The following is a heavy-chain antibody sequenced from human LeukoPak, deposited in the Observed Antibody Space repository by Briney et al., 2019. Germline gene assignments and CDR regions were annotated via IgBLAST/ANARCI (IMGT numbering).Heavy chain of an antibody. CDR2: INADGTST. V-gene: IGHV3-74*03. D-gene: IGHD3-22*01. Sequence: GGSLRLSCAASGFTFSSFWMHWVRQAPGKGPEWVSRINADGTSTTYAASVKGRFTISRDNAKNTLYLQMNSLGAEDTAVYYCARDVPYHDTSEAFDIWGQGTMVTVSS. CDR1: GFTFSSFW. J-gene: IGHJ3*02. CDR3: ARDVPYHDTSEAFDI.